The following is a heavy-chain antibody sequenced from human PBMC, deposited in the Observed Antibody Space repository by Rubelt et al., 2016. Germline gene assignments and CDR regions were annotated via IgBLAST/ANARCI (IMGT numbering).Heavy chain of an antibody. CDR2: MRSYGSGGTP. D-gene: IGHD3-16*01. Sequence: EVQLVESGGDLVKPGGSLRLSCAGSGFKFVDAWVNWVGRMRSYGSGGTPDYAAPVRGRFPISREDSKNMFYLQMNGLNTEDTAVYYCVWDHTYYYSLDVWGQGTTVTVSS. CDR3: VWDHTYYYSLDV. V-gene: IGHV3-15*07. J-gene: IGHJ6*02. CDR1: GFKFVDAW.